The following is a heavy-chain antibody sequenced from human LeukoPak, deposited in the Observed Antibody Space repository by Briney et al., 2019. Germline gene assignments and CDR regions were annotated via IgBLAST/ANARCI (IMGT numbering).Heavy chain of an antibody. CDR2: INHSGST. D-gene: IGHD2-21*02. CDR1: GGSFSGYY. CDR3: ARGQTSVVTAIPYYFDY. Sequence: SETLSLTCAVYGGSFSGYYWSWIRQPPGKGLEWIGEINHSGSTNYNPSLKSRVTISVDTSKNQFSLKLSSVTAADTAVYYCARGQTSVVTAIPYYFDYWGRGTLVTVSS. J-gene: IGHJ4*02. V-gene: IGHV4-34*01.